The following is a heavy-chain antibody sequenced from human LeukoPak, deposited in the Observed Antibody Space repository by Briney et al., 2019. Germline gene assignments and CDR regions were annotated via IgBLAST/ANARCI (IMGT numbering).Heavy chain of an antibody. CDR1: GGSISSSSYY. D-gene: IGHD5-12*01. V-gene: IGHV4-39*01. Sequence: SETLPLTCTVSGGSISSSSYYWGWIRQPPGKGLEWIGSIYYSGSTYYNPSLKSRVTISVDTSKNQFSLKLSSVTAADTAVYYCARSDIVATIPFDYWGQGTLVTVSS. CDR2: IYYSGST. CDR3: ARSDIVATIPFDY. J-gene: IGHJ4*02.